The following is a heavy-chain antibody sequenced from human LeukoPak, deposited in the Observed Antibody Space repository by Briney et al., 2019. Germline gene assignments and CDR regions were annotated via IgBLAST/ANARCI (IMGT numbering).Heavy chain of an antibody. J-gene: IGHJ3*02. Sequence: GESLKISCKGSGYSFSVNWIGWVSQMPGKGLEWMGIIYPRDSDTRYSPSFQGQVTISADKSISTAYVQWSSLKASDTAIYYCARISINAFDTWGQGTKVTVSS. CDR2: IYPRDSDT. CDR3: ARISINAFDT. CDR1: GYSFSVNW. V-gene: IGHV5-51*01. D-gene: IGHD3-3*02.